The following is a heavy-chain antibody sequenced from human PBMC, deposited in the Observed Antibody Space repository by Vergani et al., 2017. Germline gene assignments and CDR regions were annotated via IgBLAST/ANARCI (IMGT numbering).Heavy chain of an antibody. CDR2: MNPNSGNT. D-gene: IGHD4-23*01. V-gene: IGHV1-8*01. J-gene: IGHJ4*02. CDR3: ARATRTSTVVTAWGY. Sequence: QVQLVQSGAEVKKPGASVKVSCKASGYTFTSYDINWVRQATGQGLEWMGWMNPNSGNTNYAQKLQGRVTMTTDTSTSTAYMELRSLRSDDTAVYYCARATRTSTVVTAWGYWGQGTLVTVSS. CDR1: GYTFTSYD.